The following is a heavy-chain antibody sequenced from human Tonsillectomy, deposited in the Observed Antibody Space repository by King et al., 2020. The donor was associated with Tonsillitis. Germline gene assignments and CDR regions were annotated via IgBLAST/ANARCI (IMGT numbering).Heavy chain of an antibody. CDR3: ARVSGDYEILTGFDN. CDR2: ISTYNGNT. CDR1: GYTFTSYG. J-gene: IGHJ4*02. D-gene: IGHD3-9*01. V-gene: IGHV1-18*04. Sequence: QLVQSEAEVKKPGASVKVSCKASGYTFTSYGISWVRQAPGQGLEWMGWISTYNGNTNYAQKVQGRVIMTTDTSTSTAYMELRGLRSDDTAVYYCARVSGDYEILTGFDNWGQGTLVTVSS.